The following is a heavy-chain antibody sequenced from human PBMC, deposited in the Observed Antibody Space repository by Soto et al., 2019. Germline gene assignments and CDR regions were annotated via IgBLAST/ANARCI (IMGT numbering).Heavy chain of an antibody. Sequence: QLQLQESGSGLVKPSQTLSLTCAVSGGSISSGGYSWSWIRQPPGKGLEWIGYIYHSGSTYYNPSLKSRVNIPVDRSTDQFSQKLSSVTAADTAVYYCARGHDSQNFDYWGQGTLVTVSS. V-gene: IGHV4-30-2*01. CDR2: IYHSGST. J-gene: IGHJ4*02. CDR3: ARGHDSQNFDY. CDR1: GGSISSGGYS. D-gene: IGHD2-21*02.